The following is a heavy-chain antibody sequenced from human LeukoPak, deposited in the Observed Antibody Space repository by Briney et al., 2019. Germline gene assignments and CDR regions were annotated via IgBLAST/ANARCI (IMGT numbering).Heavy chain of an antibody. J-gene: IGHJ4*02. V-gene: IGHV3-30*02. CDR3: AKDSRTYYFGSGSFSLPKRPLGYFDY. Sequence: GGSLRLSCAASGFTFSSCMHWVRQAPGKGLEWVAFIRYDGSNKYYADSVKGRFTISRDNSKNTLYLQMNSLRAEDTAVYYCAKDSRTYYFGSGSFSLPKRPLGYFDYWGQGILVTVSS. CDR1: GFTFSSC. D-gene: IGHD3-10*01. CDR2: IRYDGSNK.